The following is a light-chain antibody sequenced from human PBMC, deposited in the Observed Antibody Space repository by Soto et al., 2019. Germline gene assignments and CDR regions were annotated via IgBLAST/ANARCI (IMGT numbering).Light chain of an antibody. Sequence: EIVLTQSPATLSSFPGYRVTLSCRASQYINTRLAWYQHRPGQAPRLLSYQTSIMAAGIPARFSASGTGTDFTLTISDVQPEDFAVYYCHQRQSWPRTFGQGTKVDI. CDR2: QTS. V-gene: IGKV3-11*01. CDR1: QYINTR. CDR3: HQRQSWPRT. J-gene: IGKJ1*01.